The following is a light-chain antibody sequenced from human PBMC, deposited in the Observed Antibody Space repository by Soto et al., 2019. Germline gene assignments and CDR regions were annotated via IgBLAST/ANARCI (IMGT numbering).Light chain of an antibody. CDR2: KAS. CDR3: QQYNSYSAT. J-gene: IGKJ1*01. V-gene: IGKV1-5*03. CDR1: QSISSW. Sequence: DIQMTQSPSTLSASVGDRVTITCRASQSISSWLAWYQHKPGKAPKLLIYKASSLESGVPSRFSGSGSGTEFTLTISSLQPDDFATYYCQQYNSYSATFGQGTKVEIK.